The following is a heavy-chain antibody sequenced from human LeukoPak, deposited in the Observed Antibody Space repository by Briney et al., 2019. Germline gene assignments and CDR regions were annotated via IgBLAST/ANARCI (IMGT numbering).Heavy chain of an antibody. D-gene: IGHD5-24*01. J-gene: IGHJ4*02. CDR1: GFTFSSYG. Sequence: GGSLRLSCAASGFTFSSYGMHWVRQAPGKGLEWVANIKQDGSEKYYVDSVKGRLTISRDNAKNSLSLQMNSLRAEDTAVYYCARGSARLDSRDGYPDYWGQGTLVTVSS. CDR3: ARGSARLDSRDGYPDY. V-gene: IGHV3-7*01. CDR2: IKQDGSEK.